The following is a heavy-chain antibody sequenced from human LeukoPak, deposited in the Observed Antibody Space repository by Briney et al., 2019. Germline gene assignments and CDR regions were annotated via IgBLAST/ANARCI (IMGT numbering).Heavy chain of an antibody. D-gene: IGHD2-21*01. CDR1: GFTFSSYS. CDR3: AKAPVTSCRGAYCYPFDS. V-gene: IGHV3-48*01. CDR2: ISSSSSTI. J-gene: IGHJ4*02. Sequence: GGSLRLSCAASGFTFSSYSMNWVRQAPGKGLEWVSYISSSSSTIYYADSVKGRFTISRDNAKNSLYLQMNSLRAEDAAVYFCAKAPVTSCRGAYCYPFDSWGQGTLVAVSS.